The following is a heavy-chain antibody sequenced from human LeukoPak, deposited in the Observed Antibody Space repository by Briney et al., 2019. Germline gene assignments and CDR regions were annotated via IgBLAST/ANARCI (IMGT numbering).Heavy chain of an antibody. CDR1: GYTFTYYH. CDR2: INPNSGGT. J-gene: IGHJ4*02. Sequence: SVKVSCKASGYTFTYYHLHWVRQAPGQGLEWMGWINPNSGGTNYAQKFQGRVTMTRDTSINTAYMELSRVRSDDTAVYYCARDIRPRVESFDYWGQGTLVTVSS. CDR3: ARDIRPRVESFDY. D-gene: IGHD3-3*01. V-gene: IGHV1-2*02.